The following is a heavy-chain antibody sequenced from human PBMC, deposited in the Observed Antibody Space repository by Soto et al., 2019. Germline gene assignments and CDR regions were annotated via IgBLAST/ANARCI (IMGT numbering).Heavy chain of an antibody. CDR2: IIPFFGTS. CDR3: ARVGHITNYGMAV. D-gene: IGHD1-26*01. V-gene: IGHV1-69*01. CDR1: GGTFSSYP. J-gene: IGHJ6*02. Sequence: QVQLVQSGAEVKKPGSSVKVSCEASGGTFSSYPINWVRQAPGQGLEWMGGIIPFFGTSNYAQKFQGRVTMTADHSTSTAYMELRSLRSEDTAVYYCARVGHITNYGMAVWGQGTTVTVSS.